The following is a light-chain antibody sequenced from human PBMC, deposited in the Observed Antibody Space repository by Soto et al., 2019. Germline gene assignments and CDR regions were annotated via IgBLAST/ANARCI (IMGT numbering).Light chain of an antibody. CDR1: QTISSW. CDR2: KAS. J-gene: IGKJ1*01. V-gene: IGKV1-5*03. Sequence: DIQMTQSPSTLSASVGDRVTITCRASQTISSWLAWYQQKPGKAHKLLIYKASSLESGVPSRFSGSGSGTEFTLTINSLQPDDSGTYYCQQYSSYTTFGQGTKVEIK. CDR3: QQYSSYTT.